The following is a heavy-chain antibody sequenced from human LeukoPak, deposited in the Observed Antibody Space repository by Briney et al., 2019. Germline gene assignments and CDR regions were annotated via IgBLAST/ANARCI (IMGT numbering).Heavy chain of an antibody. J-gene: IGHJ3*02. D-gene: IGHD3/OR15-3a*01. V-gene: IGHV3-74*01. CDR3: ARGSFGPDI. CDR2: SNNKGTET. Sequence: GGSLRLSCAASGFTFSSYWMHWVRQVPGKGLVWVSRSNNKGTETVYADSVKGRFTISRDNAKNTLYLQMNSLRAEDTAIYYCARGSFGPDIWGQGTMVIVSS. CDR1: GFTFSSYW.